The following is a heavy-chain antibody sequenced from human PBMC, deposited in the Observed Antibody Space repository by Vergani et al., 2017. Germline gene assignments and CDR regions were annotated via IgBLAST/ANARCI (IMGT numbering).Heavy chain of an antibody. Sequence: QVQLQESGPGLVKPSETLSLTCTVSGGSISSYYWSWIRQPPGKGLEWIGYIYYSGSTNYNPSLKSRVTISVDTSKNQFSLKLSSVTAADTAVYYCARDGASGSYYDYWGQGTLVTVSS. CDR2: IYYSGST. D-gene: IGHD1-26*01. CDR3: ARDGASGSYYDY. J-gene: IGHJ4*02. CDR1: GGSISSYY. V-gene: IGHV4-59*01.